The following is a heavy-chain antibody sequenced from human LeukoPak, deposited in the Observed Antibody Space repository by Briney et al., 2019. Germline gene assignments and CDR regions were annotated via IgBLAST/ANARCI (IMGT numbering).Heavy chain of an antibody. D-gene: IGHD3-3*01. CDR2: IYHSGST. Sequence: KSSETLSLTCAVSGGSISSSNWWSWVRQPPGKGLEWIGEIYHSGSTNYNPSLKSRVTISVDTSKNQFSLKLSSVTAADTAVYYCARAHYTRGYYDFWSGSIDYWGQGTLVTVSS. CDR3: ARAHYTRGYYDFWSGSIDY. V-gene: IGHV4-4*02. CDR1: GGSISSSNW. J-gene: IGHJ4*02.